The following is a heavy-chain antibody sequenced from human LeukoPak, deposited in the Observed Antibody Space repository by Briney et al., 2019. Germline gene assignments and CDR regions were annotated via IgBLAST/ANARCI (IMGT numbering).Heavy chain of an antibody. J-gene: IGHJ4*02. CDR1: GYTFTSYG. CDR3: ARQDIVVVVAATPQRGDPLLFDY. D-gene: IGHD2-15*01. V-gene: IGHV1-18*01. CDR2: ISAYNGNT. Sequence: GASVKVSCKASGYTFTSYGISWVRQAPGQGLEWMGWISAYNGNTNYAQKLQGRVTMTKDTSTSTAYMELRSLRSDDTAVYYCARQDIVVVVAATPQRGDPLLFDYWGQGTLVTVSS.